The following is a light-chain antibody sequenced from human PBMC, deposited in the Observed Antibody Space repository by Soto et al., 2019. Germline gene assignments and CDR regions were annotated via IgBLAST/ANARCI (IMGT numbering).Light chain of an antibody. V-gene: IGLV2-8*01. J-gene: IGLJ1*01. CDR2: EVN. CDR1: SSDVGGYNY. CDR3: SSYAGSNIL. Sequence: QSALTQPPSASGSPGQSVTISCTGTSSDVGGYNYVSWYQQHPGKAPKLMIYEVNKRPSGVPDRFSASKSGNTASLTVSGLQAEDEAAYYCSSYAGSNILFGTGTKVPVL.